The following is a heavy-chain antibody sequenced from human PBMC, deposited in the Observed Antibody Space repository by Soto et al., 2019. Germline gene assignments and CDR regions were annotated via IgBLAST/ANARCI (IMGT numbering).Heavy chain of an antibody. CDR1: GGTFSSYA. CDR3: ATKIAVAGPSVYYYYYGMDV. D-gene: IGHD6-19*01. J-gene: IGHJ6*02. V-gene: IGHV1-69*01. Sequence: QVQLVQSGAEVKKPGSSVKVSCKASGGTFSSYAISWVRKAPGQGLEWMGGIIPIFGTANYAQKFQGRVTITADESTSTAYMELSSLRSEDTAVYYCATKIAVAGPSVYYYYYGMDVWGQGTTVTVSS. CDR2: IIPIFGTA.